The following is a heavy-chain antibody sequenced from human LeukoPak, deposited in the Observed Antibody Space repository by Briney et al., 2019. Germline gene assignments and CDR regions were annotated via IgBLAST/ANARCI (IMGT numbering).Heavy chain of an antibody. CDR3: AKGGSPTYYYYGMDV. Sequence: SETLSLTCTVSGVSISSYYWSWLRQPPGKGLEWIGYIYYSGSTNYNPSLESRVTISVDTSKNQFSLKLSSVTAADTAVYYCAKGGSPTYYYYGMDVWGQGTTVTVSS. V-gene: IGHV4-59*01. J-gene: IGHJ6*02. CDR1: GVSISSYY. D-gene: IGHD2-15*01. CDR2: IYYSGST.